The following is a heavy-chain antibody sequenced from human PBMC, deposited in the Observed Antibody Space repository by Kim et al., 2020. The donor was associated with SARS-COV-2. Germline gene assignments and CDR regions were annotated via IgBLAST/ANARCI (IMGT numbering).Heavy chain of an antibody. V-gene: IGHV4-34*01. CDR2: INHSGST. Sequence: SETLSLTCAVYGGSFSGYYWSWIRQPPGKGLEWIGEINHSGSTNYNPSLKSRVTISVDTSKNQFSLKLSSVTAADTAVYYCARGGGWGKDKNFDYWGQGTLVTVSS. D-gene: IGHD6-19*01. CDR3: ARGGGWGKDKNFDY. CDR1: GGSFSGYY. J-gene: IGHJ4*02.